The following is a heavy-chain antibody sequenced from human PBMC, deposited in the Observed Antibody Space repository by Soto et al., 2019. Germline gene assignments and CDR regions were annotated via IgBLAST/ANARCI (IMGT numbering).Heavy chain of an antibody. CDR2: INPNSGNT. Sequence: ASVKVSCKASGYAFTSCAINWVRQAPGQRLEWMGWINPNSGNTGYAQKFQGRVTMTRNTSISTAYMELRSPKTEDTAVYYCAAYGFDYWGQGTLVTVSS. CDR1: GYAFTSCA. CDR3: AAYGFDY. J-gene: IGHJ4*02. D-gene: IGHD4-17*01. V-gene: IGHV1-8*02.